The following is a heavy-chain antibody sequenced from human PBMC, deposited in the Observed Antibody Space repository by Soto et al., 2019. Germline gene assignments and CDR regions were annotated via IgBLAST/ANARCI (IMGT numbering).Heavy chain of an antibody. CDR3: ARRLQWQLRPLDS. D-gene: IGHD6-19*01. CDR2: INTLSSAI. Sequence: PGGSLRLSCAGSGFTFSDYYITWIRRAPGKGLEWVSYINTLSSAIYYADSVKGRFTISRDNAKNSVYLQMNSLRAEDTAVYYCARRLQWQLRPLDSWGRGTLGTVS. V-gene: IGHV3-11*01. CDR1: GFTFSDYY. J-gene: IGHJ4*02.